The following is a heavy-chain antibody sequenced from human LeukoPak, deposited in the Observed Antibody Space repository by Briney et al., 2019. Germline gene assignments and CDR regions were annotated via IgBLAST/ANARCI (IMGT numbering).Heavy chain of an antibody. V-gene: IGHV3-30*18. CDR1: AFTFSSYG. Sequence: GRSLTLSCAASAFTFSSYGMHWVRQAPGKGLEWVAVISYDGSNKYYADSVKGRFTISRDNSKNTLYLQMNSLRAEDTAVYYCAKAVLRYFAWQDYWGQGTLVTVSS. J-gene: IGHJ4*02. CDR2: ISYDGSNK. CDR3: AKAVLRYFAWQDY. D-gene: IGHD3-9*01.